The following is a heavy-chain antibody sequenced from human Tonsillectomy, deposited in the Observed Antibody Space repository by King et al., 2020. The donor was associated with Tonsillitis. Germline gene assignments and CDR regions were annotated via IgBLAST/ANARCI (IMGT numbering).Heavy chain of an antibody. CDR1: GGSISSGDYY. CDR2: IYYSGST. J-gene: IGHJ4*02. Sequence: QLQESGPGLVKPSQTLSLTCTVSGGSISSGDYYWSWIRQPPGKGLEWIGYIYYSGSTYYNPSLKSRVTISGDTSKNQFSLKLSSVTAADTAVYYCARARGDYDFWSGYYIHFDYWGQGTLVTVSS. V-gene: IGHV4-30-4*01. D-gene: IGHD3-3*01. CDR3: ARARGDYDFWSGYYIHFDY.